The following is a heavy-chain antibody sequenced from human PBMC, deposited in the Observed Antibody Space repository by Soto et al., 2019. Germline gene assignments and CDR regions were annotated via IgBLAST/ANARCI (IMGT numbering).Heavy chain of an antibody. D-gene: IGHD5-18*01. CDR2: ISYDGSNK. CDR3: AKGQYIHGYVVDY. V-gene: IGHV3-30*18. Sequence: GGSLRLSCGASGFTFSNYGMHWVRQAPGKGLEWVAAISYDGSNKHYADSVKGRFTISRDNSKNTLYLQMNSLRAEDTAVYYCAKGQYIHGYVVDYWGQGTLVTVSS. J-gene: IGHJ4*02. CDR1: GFTFSNYG.